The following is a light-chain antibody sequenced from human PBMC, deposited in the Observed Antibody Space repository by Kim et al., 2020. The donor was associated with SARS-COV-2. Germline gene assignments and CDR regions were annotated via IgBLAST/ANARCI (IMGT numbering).Light chain of an antibody. V-gene: IGKV3-20*01. CDR2: GAS. CDR3: QQYGS. J-gene: IGKJ5*01. Sequence: LYWAPRASATRPCRASRFVSSSYLAWYQHKPGQAPRFVISGASGRATGIPDRFSGSGSGTDFPLTISRLEPEDFAVYYCQQYGSFGQGTRLEIK. CDR1: RFVSSSY.